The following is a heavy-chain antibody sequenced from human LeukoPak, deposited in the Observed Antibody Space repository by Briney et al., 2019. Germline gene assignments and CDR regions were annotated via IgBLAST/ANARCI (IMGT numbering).Heavy chain of an antibody. D-gene: IGHD4-11*01. Sequence: GGSLRLSCAASGFTFYTYAMTWVRQAPGKGLEWVSTIIGSGGNTFYADSVKGRFTISRDNSKNTLSLQLTSLRAEDTGIYFCARDGGHPLTSYYRAYWGEGTLVTVSS. CDR2: IIGSGGNT. CDR1: GFTFYTYA. V-gene: IGHV3-23*01. CDR3: ARDGGHPLTSYYRAY. J-gene: IGHJ4*02.